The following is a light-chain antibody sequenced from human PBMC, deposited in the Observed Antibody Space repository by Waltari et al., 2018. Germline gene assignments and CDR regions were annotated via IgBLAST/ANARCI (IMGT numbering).Light chain of an antibody. CDR1: SLRRFY. CDR3: HSRDTTSTRL. CDR2: GQN. V-gene: IGLV3-19*01. J-gene: IGLJ2*01. Sequence: SSELTQDPAVSVALGQTVRINCQGDSLRRFYASWYQQRPGQAPKLVLYGQNNRPSGIPDRFSGSTSGNIASLTITRAQAEDEGDYFCHSRDTTSTRLFGGGTRVTV.